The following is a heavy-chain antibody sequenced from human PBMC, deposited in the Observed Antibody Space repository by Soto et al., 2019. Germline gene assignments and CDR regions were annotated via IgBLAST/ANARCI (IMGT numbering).Heavy chain of an antibody. CDR1: GFTFDDYA. Sequence: PGGSLRLSCAASGFTFDDYAMHWVRQAPGKGLEWVSGISWNSGSIGYADSVKGRFTISRDNAKNSLYLQMNSLRAEDTALYYCAKDSGSGSYYGPYYYYGMDVWGQRTTVTVSS. CDR3: AKDSGSGSYYGPYYYYGMDV. CDR2: ISWNSGSI. J-gene: IGHJ6*02. D-gene: IGHD3-10*01. V-gene: IGHV3-9*01.